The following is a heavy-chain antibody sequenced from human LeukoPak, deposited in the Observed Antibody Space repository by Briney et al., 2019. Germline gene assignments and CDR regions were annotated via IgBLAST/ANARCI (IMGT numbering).Heavy chain of an antibody. D-gene: IGHD6-19*01. J-gene: IGHJ4*02. CDR2: ISSSGNTT. CDR3: ARDGGSAWFLDY. CDR1: GFTFSDNY. Sequence: GGSLRLSCAASGFTFSDNYMSRIRQAPGKGLEWVSYISSSGNTTYNADSVKGRFSITRDNAKNSLYLQMNSLRAEDTAVYYCARDGGSAWFLDYWGQGTLVTVSS. V-gene: IGHV3-11*04.